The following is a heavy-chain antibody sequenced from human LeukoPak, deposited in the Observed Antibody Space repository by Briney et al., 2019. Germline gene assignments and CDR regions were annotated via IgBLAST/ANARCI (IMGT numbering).Heavy chain of an antibody. V-gene: IGHV3-48*01. J-gene: IGHJ4*02. CDR2: ISSSSSTI. CDR3: ARLGNFDY. D-gene: IGHD7-27*01. Sequence: GGSLRLCCAASGFTFSSYSMNWVRQAPGKGLEWVSYISSSSSTIYYADSVKGRFTISRDNAKNSLYLQMNSLRAEDTAVYYCARLGNFDYWGQGTLVTVSS. CDR1: GFTFSSYS.